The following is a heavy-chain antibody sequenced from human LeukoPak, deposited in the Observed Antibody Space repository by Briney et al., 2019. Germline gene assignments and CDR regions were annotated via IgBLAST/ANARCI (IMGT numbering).Heavy chain of an antibody. CDR3: SKRSEAGAFDI. D-gene: IGHD6-25*01. CDR1: GRSISSYY. V-gene: IGHV4-59*08. J-gene: IGHJ3*02. Sequence: TSSDTLSLTCTVSGRSISSYYGSWIRQPPGKGLEWIGYIYYSGSTNYNPSLKSRVTILVDTSNNQFCMKLSSVNAADTAVYYFSKRSEAGAFDIWGQGTMVTVSS. CDR2: IYYSGST.